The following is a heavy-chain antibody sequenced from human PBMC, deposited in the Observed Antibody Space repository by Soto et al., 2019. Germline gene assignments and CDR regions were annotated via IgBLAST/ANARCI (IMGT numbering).Heavy chain of an antibody. D-gene: IGHD3-10*01. CDR1: GTSIRGYY. J-gene: IGHJ4*02. V-gene: IGHV4-59*01. Sequence: SETLSLTCSVSGTSIRGYYWTWIRQPPGKGLEWIGYIYYTGTTEYNPSLKSRVTISVDTSKNQFSLRLNSVTAADTAVYYCAREVSSFGSNHFDSWGQGALVTVSS. CDR2: IYYTGTT. CDR3: AREVSSFGSNHFDS.